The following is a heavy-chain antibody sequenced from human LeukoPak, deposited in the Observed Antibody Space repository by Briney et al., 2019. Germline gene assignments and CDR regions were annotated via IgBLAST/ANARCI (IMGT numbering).Heavy chain of an antibody. J-gene: IGHJ4*02. CDR2: ISGSGAST. D-gene: IGHD1-26*01. V-gene: IGHV3-23*01. CDR3: AKDVGKWESLHFFDY. Sequence: GGSLRLSCLTSGFTFSTNAMSWVRQAPGKGLEWISGISGSGASTYYADSVTGRFTISRDNSRNTLYLQMNSLRGDDAAVYYCAKDVGKWESLHFFDYWGQGTLVTVSS. CDR1: GFTFSTNA.